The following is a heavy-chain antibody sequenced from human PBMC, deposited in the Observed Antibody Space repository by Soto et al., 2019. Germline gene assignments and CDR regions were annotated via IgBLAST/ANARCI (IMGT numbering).Heavy chain of an antibody. V-gene: IGHV3-23*01. CDR1: GFTVSSYA. D-gene: IGHD3-9*01. CDR2: ISGSGGST. Sequence: GGAVRVSCAASGFTVSSYAMSWVRQAPGKGLEWVSAISGSGGSTYYADSVKGRFTISRDNSKNTLYLQMNSLRAEDTAVYYCAKDLTSTRFSETGYSFDYWGQGTLVTVSS. J-gene: IGHJ4*02. CDR3: AKDLTSTRFSETGYSFDY.